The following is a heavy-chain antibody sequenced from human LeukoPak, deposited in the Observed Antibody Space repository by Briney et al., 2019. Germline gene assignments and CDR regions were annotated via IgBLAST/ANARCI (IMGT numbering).Heavy chain of an antibody. CDR2: ISSSSSTI. V-gene: IGHV3-48*01. Sequence: PGGSLRLSCAASGFTFSSYSMNWVRQAPGKGLEWVSYISSSSSTIYYADSVKGRFTISRDNAKNSLYLQMNSLRAEDTAVYYCARGRRGGAVAGTWYFDLWGRGTLVTVSS. J-gene: IGHJ2*01. CDR1: GFTFSSYS. CDR3: ARGRRGGAVAGTWYFDL. D-gene: IGHD6-19*01.